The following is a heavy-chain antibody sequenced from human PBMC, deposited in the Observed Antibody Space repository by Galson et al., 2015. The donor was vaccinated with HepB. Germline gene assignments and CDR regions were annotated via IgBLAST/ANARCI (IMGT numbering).Heavy chain of an antibody. V-gene: IGHV3-73*01. J-gene: IGHJ6*02. CDR3: TRQVEVTYDYGWGSAYYYYGMDV. Sequence: SLRLSCAASGFTFSGSAMHWVRQASGKGLEWVGRIRSKANSYATAYAASVKGRFTISRDDSKNTAYLHMNSLKTEDTAVYYCTRQVEVTYDYGWGSAYYYYGMDVWGQGTTVTVSS. CDR1: GFTFSGSA. CDR2: IRSKANSYAT. D-gene: IGHD3-16*01.